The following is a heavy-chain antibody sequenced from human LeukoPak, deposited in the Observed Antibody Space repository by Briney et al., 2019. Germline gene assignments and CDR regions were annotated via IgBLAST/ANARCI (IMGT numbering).Heavy chain of an antibody. J-gene: IGHJ5*02. CDR2: INHSGST. CDR1: GGSFSGYY. V-gene: IGHV4-34*01. Sequence: PSETLSLTCAVYGGSFSGYYWSWIRQPPGKGLEWIGEINHSGSTNYNPSLKSRVTISVDTSKNQFSLKLSSVTAADTAVYYCARGLKAVAGNVRFDPWGQGTLVTVSS. D-gene: IGHD6-19*01. CDR3: ARGLKAVAGNVRFDP.